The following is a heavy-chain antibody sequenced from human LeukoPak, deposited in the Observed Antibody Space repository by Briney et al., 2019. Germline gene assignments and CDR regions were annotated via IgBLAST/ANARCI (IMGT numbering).Heavy chain of an antibody. Sequence: SETLSLTCAVYGGSFSGYYWSWIRQPPGKGLEWIGEINHSGSTNYNPSLKSRVTISVDTSKNQFSLKLSSVTAADTAVYYCARLKSITIFGVVRLNWFDPWGQGTLVTVSS. CDR2: INHSGST. J-gene: IGHJ5*02. CDR1: GGSFSGYY. CDR3: ARLKSITIFGVVRLNWFDP. D-gene: IGHD3-3*01. V-gene: IGHV4-34*01.